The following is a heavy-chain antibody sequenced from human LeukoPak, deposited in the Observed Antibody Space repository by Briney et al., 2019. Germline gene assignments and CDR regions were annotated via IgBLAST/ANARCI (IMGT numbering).Heavy chain of an antibody. V-gene: IGHV4-34*01. CDR2: INHSGST. CDR3: ASQDDILTGPYYY. Sequence: SETLSLTCAVYGGSFSGYYWSWIRQPPGKGLEWIGEINHSGSTNYNPSLKSRVTISVDTSKNQFSLKLSSVTAADTAVYYCASQDDILTGPYYYWGQGTLVTVSS. J-gene: IGHJ4*02. D-gene: IGHD3-9*01. CDR1: GGSFSGYY.